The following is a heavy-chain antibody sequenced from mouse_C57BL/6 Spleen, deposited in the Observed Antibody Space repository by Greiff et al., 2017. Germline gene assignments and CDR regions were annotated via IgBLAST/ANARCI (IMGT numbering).Heavy chain of an antibody. CDR2: ISYDGSN. CDR3: ARGDDYDGGAWFAY. J-gene: IGHJ3*01. V-gene: IGHV3-6*01. Sequence: ESGPGLVKPSQSLSLTCSVTGYSFTSGYYWNWIRQFPGNKLEWMGYISYDGSNNYNTSLKNRSSITRDTSKNQFFLKLNSVTTEDAATYYGARGDDYDGGAWFAYWGQGTLVTVSA. CDR1: GYSFTSGYY. D-gene: IGHD2-4*01.